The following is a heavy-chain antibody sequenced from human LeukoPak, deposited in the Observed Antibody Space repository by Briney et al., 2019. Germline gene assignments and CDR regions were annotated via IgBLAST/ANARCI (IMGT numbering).Heavy chain of an antibody. D-gene: IGHD3-3*01. Sequence: QAPGQXXEWMGWINPNSGGTNYAQKFQGRVTMTRHTSISTAYMELSRLRSDDTAVYYCARDAYYDFWSGYYTEYFDYWGQGTLVTVSS. V-gene: IGHV1-2*02. CDR2: INPNSGGT. J-gene: IGHJ4*02. CDR3: ARDAYYDFWSGYYTEYFDY.